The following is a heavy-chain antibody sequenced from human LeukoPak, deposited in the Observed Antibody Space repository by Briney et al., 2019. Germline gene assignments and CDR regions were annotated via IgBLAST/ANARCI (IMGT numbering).Heavy chain of an antibody. CDR2: ISYSGNT. CDR3: ARKSSRGGFNGYDYWYFDL. Sequence: PSETLSLTCTVSGGAISSYFWSWLRQPPGKRLEWIGYISYSGNTDYNPPLKSRVTLSVDTSKNRLYVKLSSVTAADTAVYYCARKSSRGGFNGYDYWYFDLWGRGTLVTVSS. CDR1: GGAISSYF. D-gene: IGHD5-12*01. V-gene: IGHV4-59*08. J-gene: IGHJ2*01.